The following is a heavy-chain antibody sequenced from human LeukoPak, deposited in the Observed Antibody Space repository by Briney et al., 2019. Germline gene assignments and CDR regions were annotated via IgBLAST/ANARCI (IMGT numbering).Heavy chain of an antibody. V-gene: IGHV4-31*03. D-gene: IGHD2-2*01. CDR3: ATPYCSSISCLDVFNI. CDR2: KYYSGSA. J-gene: IGHJ3*02. Sequence: SETLSLTCSVSGVSISDGRYYWTWIRQHPGEGLEWIGYKYYSGSANYNPSLKSRLTISVDTSKNQFSLQLSSVTAADTAMYYCATPYCSSISCLDVFNIWGQGTMVTVSS. CDR1: GVSISDGRYY.